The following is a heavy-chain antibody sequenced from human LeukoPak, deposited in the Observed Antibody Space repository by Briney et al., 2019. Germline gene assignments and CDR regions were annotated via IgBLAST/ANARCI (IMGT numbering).Heavy chain of an antibody. CDR2: IYYSGST. V-gene: IGHV4-59*08. Sequence: SETLSLTCTVSGGSISSYYWSWIRQPPGKGLEWIGYIYYSGSTNYNPSLKSRVTISADTSKNQFSLKLSSVTAADTAVYYCAAVSSTSSEYFQHWGQGTLVTVSS. CDR3: AAVSSTSSEYFQH. J-gene: IGHJ1*01. D-gene: IGHD2-2*01. CDR1: GGSISSYY.